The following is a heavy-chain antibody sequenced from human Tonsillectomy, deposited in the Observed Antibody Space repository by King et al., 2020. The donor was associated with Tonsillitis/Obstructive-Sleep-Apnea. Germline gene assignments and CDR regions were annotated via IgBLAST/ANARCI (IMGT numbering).Heavy chain of an antibody. J-gene: IGHJ4*02. Sequence: VQLVESGGGLVQPGGSLRLSCAASGFTFSSYAMSWVRQAPGKGLEWVSSIGGSGGSTYYADSVKGRFTISRDNSKNTLYLQMNSLRAEDTAVYYCAKDRDLYCSGACCYSSPFDYWGRGTLVTVSS. D-gene: IGHD2-15*01. CDR1: GFTFSSYA. CDR3: AKDRDLYCSGACCYSSPFDY. V-gene: IGHV3-23*04. CDR2: IGGSGGST.